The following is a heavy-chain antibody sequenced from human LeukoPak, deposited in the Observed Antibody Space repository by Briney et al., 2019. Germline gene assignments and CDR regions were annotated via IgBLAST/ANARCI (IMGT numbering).Heavy chain of an antibody. D-gene: IGHD2-15*01. CDR3: AREGRYCGGGRCSYMDV. Sequence: SETLSLTCTVSGYSISSGYYWDWIRQPPGKGLEWIGSIYHSGSPYYNSSLKSRVTISVDTSKNQFSLKLSSVTAADTAVYYCAREGRYCGGGRCSYMDVWGKGTTVTVS. CDR1: GYSISSGYY. V-gene: IGHV4-38-2*02. CDR2: IYHSGSP. J-gene: IGHJ6*03.